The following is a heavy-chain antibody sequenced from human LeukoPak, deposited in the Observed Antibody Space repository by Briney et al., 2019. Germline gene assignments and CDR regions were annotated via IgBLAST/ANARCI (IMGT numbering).Heavy chain of an antibody. Sequence: GASVKVSCKASGYTFTGYYMHWVRQAPGQGLEWMGWINPNSGGTNYAQKFQGRVTMTRDTSISTAYMELNSLRAEDTAVYYCARGQYYYDSTEYYDANNFDFWGQGTLVTVSS. J-gene: IGHJ4*02. CDR1: GYTFTGYY. V-gene: IGHV1-2*02. CDR3: ARGQYYYDSTEYYDANNFDF. CDR2: INPNSGGT. D-gene: IGHD3-22*01.